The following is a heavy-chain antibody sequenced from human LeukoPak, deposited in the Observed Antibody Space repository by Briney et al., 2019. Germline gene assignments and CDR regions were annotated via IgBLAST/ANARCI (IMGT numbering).Heavy chain of an antibody. CDR2: IYTSGST. V-gene: IGHV4-61*02. Sequence: SQTLSLTCTVSGGSISSGSYYWSWIRQPAGKGLEWIGRIYTSGSTNYNPSLKSRVTISVDTSKNQFSLKLSSVTAADTAVYYCARDATRNYYDSSGYYDYWGQGTLVTVSS. D-gene: IGHD3-22*01. J-gene: IGHJ4*02. CDR3: ARDATRNYYDSSGYYDY. CDR1: GGSISSGSYY.